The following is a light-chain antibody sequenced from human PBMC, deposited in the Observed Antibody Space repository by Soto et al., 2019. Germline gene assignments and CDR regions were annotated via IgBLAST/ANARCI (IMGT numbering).Light chain of an antibody. CDR3: QQYVGSPPMYT. J-gene: IGKJ2*01. CDR2: AAS. Sequence: EIVLTQSPGTLSLSPGERAPLSCRASQSVSSSSLAWYQQKPGPAPRLLIYAASSRASGIPGRFSGSGSGTDFTLTISRLEPEDFAVYYCQQYVGSPPMYTFGQGTKLEIK. V-gene: IGKV3-20*01. CDR1: QSVSSSS.